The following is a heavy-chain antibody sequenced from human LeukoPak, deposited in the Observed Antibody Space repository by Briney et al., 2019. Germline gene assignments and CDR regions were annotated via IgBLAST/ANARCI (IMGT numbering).Heavy chain of an antibody. V-gene: IGHV3-23*01. J-gene: IGHJ6*03. CDR2: FGGSDGST. CDR3: ARATLGYYYMDV. Sequence: GGSLRLSCAASGFTFRSYAMSWVRQAPGKGLEWVSGFGGSDGSTYYADSVKGRFTISRDNSKNTLYLQMNSLRAEDTAVYYCARATLGYYYMDVWGKGTTVTVSS. D-gene: IGHD1-26*01. CDR1: GFTFRSYA.